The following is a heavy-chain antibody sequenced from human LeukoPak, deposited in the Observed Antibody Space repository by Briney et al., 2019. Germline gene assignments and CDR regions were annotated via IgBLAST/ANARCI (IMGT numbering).Heavy chain of an antibody. D-gene: IGHD3-22*01. J-gene: IGHJ4*02. CDR3: ARDAYYYDSSGYYPADY. CDR2: INPNSGGT. Sequence: GASVKDSCKASGYTFTGYYMHWVRQAPGQGLEWMGWINPNSGGTNYAQKFQGRVTMTRDTSISTAYMELSRLRSDDTAVYYCARDAYYYDSSGYYPADYWGQGTLVTVSS. CDR1: GYTFTGYY. V-gene: IGHV1-2*02.